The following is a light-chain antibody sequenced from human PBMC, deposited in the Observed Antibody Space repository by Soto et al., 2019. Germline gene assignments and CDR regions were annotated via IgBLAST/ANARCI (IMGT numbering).Light chain of an antibody. Sequence: QSARTQPASVSGSPGQSITISCSGTSSDIGGYNFVSWYQQHPGKAPKLIIYDVTNRPSGISHRFSGSKSGNTASLTISGLQVDDEADYYCSSYRSSATLPVFGGGTKLTVL. V-gene: IGLV2-14*03. CDR2: DVT. CDR3: SSYRSSATLPV. CDR1: SSDIGGYNF. J-gene: IGLJ3*02.